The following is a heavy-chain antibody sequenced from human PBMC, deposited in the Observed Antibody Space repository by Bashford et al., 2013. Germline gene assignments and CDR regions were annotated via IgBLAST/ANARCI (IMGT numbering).Heavy chain of an antibody. J-gene: IGHJ5*02. CDR1: GGSISGSGYY. Sequence: SETLSLTCTVSGGSISGSGYYWSWIRQHPGKGLEWIGYIYYSGNTHYNPSLKSRASMSVDTSKNQFSLNLRSVTAADTAVYYCAEYSSSYNWFDPGARESWSPVSS. CDR3: AEYSSSYNWFDP. V-gene: IGHV4-31*03. D-gene: IGHD6-6*01. CDR2: IYYSGNT.